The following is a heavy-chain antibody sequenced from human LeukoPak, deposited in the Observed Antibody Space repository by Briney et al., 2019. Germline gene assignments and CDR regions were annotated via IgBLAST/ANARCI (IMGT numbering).Heavy chain of an antibody. J-gene: IGHJ4*02. CDR2: IIPLFGTA. Sequence: SVKVSCTASGGIFSRYAISWVRQAPGQGLEWMGGIIPLFGTANYAQRFQGRLTNTADESTRTAYMELSSLRSEDTAIYYCAREWDFDSSGFYYYYWGQGTLVTVSS. CDR3: AREWDFDSSGFYYYY. V-gene: IGHV1-69*13. CDR1: GGIFSRYA. D-gene: IGHD3-22*01.